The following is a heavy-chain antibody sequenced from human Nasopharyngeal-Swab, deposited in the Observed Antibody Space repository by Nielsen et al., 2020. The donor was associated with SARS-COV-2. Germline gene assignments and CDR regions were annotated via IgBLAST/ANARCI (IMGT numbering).Heavy chain of an antibody. CDR3: AKEGATGWFDP. CDR2: ISHNSGT. CDR1: GVSITSQY. Sequence: SEILSLTCTVSGVSITSQYWSWIRQPPGKGLEWIGYISHNSGTSYNPSLKSRVTMFMDTSKNQFSLRLRSVTAADTAVYYCAKEGATGWFDPWGQGTLVTVSS. V-gene: IGHV4-59*11. J-gene: IGHJ5*02.